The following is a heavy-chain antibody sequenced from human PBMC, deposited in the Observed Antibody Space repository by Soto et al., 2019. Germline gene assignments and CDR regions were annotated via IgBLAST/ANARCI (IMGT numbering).Heavy chain of an antibody. V-gene: IGHV5-51*01. CDR2: IYPGDSDT. J-gene: IGHJ6*02. D-gene: IGHD3-22*01. Sequence: PGESLKISCKGSGYSFTSYWIGWVRQMPGKGLEWMGIIYPGDSDTRYSPSFQGQVTISADKSISTAYLQWSSLKASDTAMYYCARPSYYYDSTGRLGGMDVWGQGTTVTVSS. CDR1: GYSFTSYW. CDR3: ARPSYYYDSTGRLGGMDV.